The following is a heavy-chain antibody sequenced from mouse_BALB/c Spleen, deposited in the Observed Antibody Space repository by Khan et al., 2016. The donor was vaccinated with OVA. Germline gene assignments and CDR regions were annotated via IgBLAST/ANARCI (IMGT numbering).Heavy chain of an antibody. CDR2: IYPGGGYS. D-gene: IGHD2-14*01. CDR3: AKGNGYVDYAMDY. J-gene: IGHJ4*01. CDR1: GYTFTNYW. Sequence: QVQLQQSGAEVVRPGTSVKMSCKAAGYTFTNYWIAWVKQRPGHGLEWIGDIYPGGGYSNYNEKFKGKATLKADTSSSTAYMQLSSLTSEDSASYYCAKGNGYVDYAMDYWGQGTSVTVSS. V-gene: IGHV1-63*02.